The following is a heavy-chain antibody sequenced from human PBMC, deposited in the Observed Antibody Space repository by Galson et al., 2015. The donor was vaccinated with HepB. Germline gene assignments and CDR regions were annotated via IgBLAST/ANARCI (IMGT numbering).Heavy chain of an antibody. CDR2: ISGSGGTT. CDR3: ARDEGGGDQYDY. CDR1: RFTFSSSA. V-gene: IGHV3-23*01. J-gene: IGHJ4*02. D-gene: IGHD3-16*01. Sequence: SLRLSCATSRFTFSSSAMSWVRQAPGKGLEWVSGISGSGGTTYYADSVKGRFTISRDNSKNTVYLQMNSLRAEDTAVYYCARDEGGGDQYDYWGQGTLVIVSS.